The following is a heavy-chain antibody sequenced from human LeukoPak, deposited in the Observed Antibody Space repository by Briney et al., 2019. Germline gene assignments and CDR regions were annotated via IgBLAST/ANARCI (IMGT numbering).Heavy chain of an antibody. CDR2: LNQDGGEK. V-gene: IGHV3-7*03. Sequence: GGSLRLSCAVFGLTFKNSWMTWVRQAPGKGLEWVATLNQDGGEKYYVDSVKGRFTISRDNAKNSLYLQMNSLRADDTAVYYCARDHSNIAVSPSYYFDYWGQGTLVTVSS. CDR1: GLTFKNSW. CDR3: ARDHSNIAVSPSYYFDY. J-gene: IGHJ4*02. D-gene: IGHD6-19*01.